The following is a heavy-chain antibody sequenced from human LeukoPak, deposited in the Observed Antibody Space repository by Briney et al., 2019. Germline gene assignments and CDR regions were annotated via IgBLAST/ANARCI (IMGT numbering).Heavy chain of an antibody. D-gene: IGHD3-22*01. V-gene: IGHV6-1*01. J-gene: IGHJ4*02. CDR1: GDSVSSNSAA. Sequence: SQTLSLTCAISGDSVSSNSAAWNWIRQSPSRGLEWLGRTYYRSKWYNDYAVSVKSRITINPDTSKNQFSLQLNSVTPEDTAVYYCARDSARKTNWDYYDSSGYSLYYFDYWGQGTLVTVSS. CDR3: ARDSARKTNWDYYDSSGYSLYYFDY. CDR2: TYYRSKWYN.